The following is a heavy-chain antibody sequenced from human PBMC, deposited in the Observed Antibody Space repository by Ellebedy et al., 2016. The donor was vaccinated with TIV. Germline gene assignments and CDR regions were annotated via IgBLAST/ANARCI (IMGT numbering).Heavy chain of an antibody. CDR3: AKVESGTYFSSYDH. CDR1: GFTFSSYA. D-gene: IGHD1-26*01. V-gene: IGHV3-23*01. Sequence: GESLKISCAASGFTFSSYAMSWVRQAPGKGLEWVSSISGSGGGTYYADSVKGRFTISRDNAKNTLHLQMNSLRAEDTAVYYCAKVESGTYFSSYDHWGQGTLVTVPS. CDR2: ISGSGGGT. J-gene: IGHJ4*02.